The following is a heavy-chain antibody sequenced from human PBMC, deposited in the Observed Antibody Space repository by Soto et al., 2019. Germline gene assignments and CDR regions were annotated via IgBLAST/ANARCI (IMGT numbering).Heavy chain of an antibody. CDR1: GFIFSSYG. CDR3: AKDQSDLHWYFDL. V-gene: IGHV3-23*01. CDR2: ISGSGGST. Sequence: EVQLLESGGGLVQPGGSLRLSCAASGFIFSSYGMSWVRQAPGKGLEWVSAISGSGGSTYYADSVKGRFTISRDSSKNTLYLLMNSLRAEDTAVYYCAKDQSDLHWYFDLWGRGTLVTVSS. J-gene: IGHJ2*01.